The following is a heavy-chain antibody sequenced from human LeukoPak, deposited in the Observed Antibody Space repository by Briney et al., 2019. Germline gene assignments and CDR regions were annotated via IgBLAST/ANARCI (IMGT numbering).Heavy chain of an antibody. CDR3: TTRSPARYCSDGACYSSADY. V-gene: IGHV3-15*07. D-gene: IGHD2-15*01. Sequence: PGRSLRLSCVASGFTFNNFAMHWVRQAPGKGLEWVGHIRSKADGGTPDYIAPVKGRFTISRDDSKDTLYLQMNSLNTEDTAMYYCTTRSPARYCSDGACYSSADYWGQGTLVTVSS. CDR1: GFTFNNFA. J-gene: IGHJ4*02. CDR2: IRSKADGGTP.